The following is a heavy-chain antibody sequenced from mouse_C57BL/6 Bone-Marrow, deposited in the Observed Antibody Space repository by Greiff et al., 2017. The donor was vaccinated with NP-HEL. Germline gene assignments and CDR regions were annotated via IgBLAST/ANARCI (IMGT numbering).Heavy chain of an antibody. J-gene: IGHJ3*01. CDR1: GYTFTSYT. CDR3: ARSHYERRTSWVAY. V-gene: IGHV1-4*01. CDR2: INPSSGYT. D-gene: IGHD1-1*01. Sequence: QVQLQQSGAELARPGASVKMSCKASGYTFTSYTMHWVKQRPGQGLEWIGYINPSSGYTKYNQKFKDKATLTADKSSSTAYMQLSSLTSEDSAVYYCARSHYERRTSWVAYWGQGTLVTVSA.